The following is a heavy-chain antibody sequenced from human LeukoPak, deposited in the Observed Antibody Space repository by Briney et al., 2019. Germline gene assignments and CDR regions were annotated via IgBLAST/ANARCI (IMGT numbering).Heavy chain of an antibody. V-gene: IGHV4-38-2*02. CDR1: GYSISSGYY. D-gene: IGHD6-13*01. CDR3: ARGGGMLRWYSSSWYVY. J-gene: IGHJ4*02. CDR2: IYHSGST. Sequence: SETLSLTCTVSGYSISSGYYWGWIRQPPGKGLAWIGSIYHSGSTNYNPSLKSRVTISVDTSKNQFSLKLSSVTAADTAVYYCARGGGMLRWYSSSWYVYWGQGTLVTVSS.